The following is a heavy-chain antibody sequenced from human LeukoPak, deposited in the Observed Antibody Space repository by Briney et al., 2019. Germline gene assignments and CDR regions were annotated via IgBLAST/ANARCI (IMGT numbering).Heavy chain of an antibody. CDR3: ARQDGYCSGGDCYAMPFDI. D-gene: IGHD2-15*01. J-gene: IGHJ3*02. CDR1: GYSISSGYY. CDR2: IYHSGNT. V-gene: IGHV4-38-2*01. Sequence: SETLSLTCAVSGYSISSGYYWGWIRQPPGKGLEWIGSIYHSGNTYFNPSLKSRVTISVDTSKNQFSLKVRSVTAADTALYYCARQDGYCSGGDCYAMPFDIWGQGTMVTVSS.